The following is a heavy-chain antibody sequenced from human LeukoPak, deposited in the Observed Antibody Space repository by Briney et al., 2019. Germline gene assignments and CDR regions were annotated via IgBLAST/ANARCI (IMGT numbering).Heavy chain of an antibody. V-gene: IGHV1-46*01. D-gene: IGHD3-22*01. CDR2: INPSGGST. Sequence: ASVKVSCKASGYTFTGYYMHWVRQAPGQGLEWMGIINPSGGSTSYAQKFQGRVTMTRDMSTSTVYMELSSLRSEDTAVYYCARDLIRSRGPITMIVAPLRYWGQGTLVTVSS. CDR1: GYTFTGYY. J-gene: IGHJ4*02. CDR3: ARDLIRSRGPITMIVAPLRY.